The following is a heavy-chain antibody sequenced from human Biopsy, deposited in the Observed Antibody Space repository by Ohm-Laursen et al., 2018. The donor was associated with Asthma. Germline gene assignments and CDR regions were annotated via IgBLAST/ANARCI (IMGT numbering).Heavy chain of an antibody. D-gene: IGHD1-26*01. CDR2: ISGSGGST. CDR3: AKDKRYSGSYFDY. Sequence: SLRLSCSASGFTFSSYAMSWVRQAPGKGLEWVSAISGSGGSTYYADSVKGRFTISKDNSKNTLYLQMNSLRAEHTAVYYCAKDKRYSGSYFDYWGQGTLVTDYS. CDR1: GFTFSSYA. V-gene: IGHV3-23*01. J-gene: IGHJ4*02.